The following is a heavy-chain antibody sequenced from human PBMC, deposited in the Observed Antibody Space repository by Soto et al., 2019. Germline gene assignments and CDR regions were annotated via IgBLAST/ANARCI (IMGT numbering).Heavy chain of an antibody. CDR3: ARGGAPVLLWFGEAAIDGMDV. V-gene: IGHV1-18*01. J-gene: IGHJ6*02. CDR1: GYTFTSYG. D-gene: IGHD3-10*01. CDR2: ISAYNGNT. Sequence: ASVKVSCKASGYTFTSYGISWVRQTPGQGLEWMGWISAYNGNTNYAQKLQGRVTMTTDTSTSTAYMELRSLRSDDTAVYYCARGGAPVLLWFGEAAIDGMDVWGQGTTVTVSS.